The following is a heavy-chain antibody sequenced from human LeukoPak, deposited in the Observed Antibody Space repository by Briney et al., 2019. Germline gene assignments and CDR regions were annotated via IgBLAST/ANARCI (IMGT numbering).Heavy chain of an antibody. CDR3: ARLGAGPTYYDFWSGYSSFYFDY. Sequence: SETLSPTCTVSGGSTSSSNYYWGWIRQPPGKGLEWIGGIHYSGNTYYNPSLKSRVTISVDTSKNQFSLKLSSVTAADTAVYYCARLGAGPTYYDFWSGYSSFYFDYWGQGTLVTVSS. J-gene: IGHJ4*02. V-gene: IGHV4-39*01. D-gene: IGHD3-3*01. CDR2: IHYSGNT. CDR1: GGSTSSSNYY.